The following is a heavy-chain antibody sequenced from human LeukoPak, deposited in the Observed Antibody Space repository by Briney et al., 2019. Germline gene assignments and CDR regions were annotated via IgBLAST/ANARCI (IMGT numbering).Heavy chain of an antibody. CDR1: GFTFSSYG. J-gene: IGHJ4*02. V-gene: IGHV3-30*03. Sequence: GRSLRLSCAASGFTFSSYGMHWVRQAPGKGLEWVAVISYDGSNKYYADSVKGRFTISRDNSKNTLYLQMNSLRAEDTAVYYCARHRGYCSSTSCYTEIDYWGQGTLVTVSS. CDR3: ARHRGYCSSTSCYTEIDY. D-gene: IGHD2-2*02. CDR2: ISYDGSNK.